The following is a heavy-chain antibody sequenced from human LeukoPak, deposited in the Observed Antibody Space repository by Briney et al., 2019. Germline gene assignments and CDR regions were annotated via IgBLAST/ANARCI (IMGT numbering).Heavy chain of an antibody. D-gene: IGHD6-13*01. J-gene: IGHJ1*01. Sequence: GASVKVSCKASGYTFTSYGISWVRQAPGQGLEWMGIINPSGGSTSYAQKFQGRVTMTGDTSTSTVYMELSSLRSEDTAVYYCARELSPGIAAAGTFSEYFQHWGQGTLVTVSS. V-gene: IGHV1-46*01. CDR3: ARELSPGIAAAGTFSEYFQH. CDR2: INPSGGST. CDR1: GYTFTSYG.